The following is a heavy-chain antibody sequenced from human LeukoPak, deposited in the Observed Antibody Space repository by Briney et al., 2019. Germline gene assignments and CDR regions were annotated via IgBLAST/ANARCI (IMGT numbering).Heavy chain of an antibody. CDR1: GLTFSSYA. J-gene: IGHJ5*02. CDR3: AKSPIAAAGIRDWFDP. V-gene: IGHV3-23*01. D-gene: IGHD6-13*01. CDR2: ISGSGGST. Sequence: PGGSLRLLCAASGLTFSSYAMSWVRQAPGKGLEWVSAISGSGGSTYYADSVKGRFTISRDNSKNTLYLQMNSLRAEDTAVYYCAKSPIAAAGIRDWFDPWGQGTLVTVSS.